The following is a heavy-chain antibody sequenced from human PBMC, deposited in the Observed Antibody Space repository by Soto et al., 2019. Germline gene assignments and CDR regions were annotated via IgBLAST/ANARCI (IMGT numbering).Heavy chain of an antibody. CDR2: ISGYNGNT. CDR1: GYTFSNYG. D-gene: IGHD4-17*01. CDR3: ARLPNYGGYY. Sequence: QVQLVQSGAEVKKTGASVKVSCKASGYTFSNYGISWVRQAPGQGLEWMGWISGYNGNTNYAQKFQGRVTMTTDTSTSTVYMELRRLRSDGTGRYYCARLPNYGGYYWGQGTLVTVSS. V-gene: IGHV1-18*01. J-gene: IGHJ4*02.